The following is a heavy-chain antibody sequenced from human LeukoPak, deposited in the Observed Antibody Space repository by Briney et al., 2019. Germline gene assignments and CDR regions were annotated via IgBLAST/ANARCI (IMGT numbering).Heavy chain of an antibody. CDR2: ISYSGSA. Sequence: SETLFLTCTVSGGSISSSNYYWGWIRQTPGKGLEWIGTISYSGSAYYNPSLKSRVTISVDTSKNQFSLKLSSVTAADTAVYYCARSLRGYCSGGSCYPRGWYFDYWGQGTLVTVSS. J-gene: IGHJ4*02. CDR3: ARSLRGYCSGGSCYPRGWYFDY. V-gene: IGHV4-39*01. CDR1: GGSISSSNYY. D-gene: IGHD2-15*01.